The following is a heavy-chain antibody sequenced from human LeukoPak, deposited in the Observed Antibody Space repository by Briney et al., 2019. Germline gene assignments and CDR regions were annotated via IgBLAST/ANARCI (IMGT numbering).Heavy chain of an antibody. CDR1: GFDFSTQW. Sequence: GGSLRLSCAASGFDFSTQWMSWVRQAPGKGLEWVAIVNQGATQKYYVDSVKGRFTISRDNAKNSLYLQMNSLRAEDTAVYYCARDYYESSGRRYDAFDIWGQGTMVTVSS. V-gene: IGHV3-7*01. CDR3: ARDYYESSGRRYDAFDI. J-gene: IGHJ3*02. CDR2: VNQGATQK. D-gene: IGHD3-22*01.